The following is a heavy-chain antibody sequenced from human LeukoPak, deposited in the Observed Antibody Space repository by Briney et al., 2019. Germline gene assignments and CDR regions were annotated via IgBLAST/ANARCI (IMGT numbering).Heavy chain of an antibody. V-gene: IGHV4-39*07. CDR1: SGSISTSNYY. J-gene: IGHJ4*02. CDR3: ARGRYSSSQFDY. CDR2: IFYSGST. Sequence: SETLSLTCTVSSGSISTSNYYWGWVRQPPGKALEWIGNIFYSGSTYYSPSLKSRVTISLDTSRNQFSLKLSSVTAADTAVYYCARGRYSSSQFDYWGQGTLVTVSS. D-gene: IGHD6-13*01.